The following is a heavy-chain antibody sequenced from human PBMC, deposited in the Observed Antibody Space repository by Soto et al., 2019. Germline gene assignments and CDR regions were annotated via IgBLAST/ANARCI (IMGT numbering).Heavy chain of an antibody. CDR3: ARDRPHSWLDP. Sequence: SLRLSCTASGFTFTDHWMHWVRQAPGEGLVWVSGIDILGTGTEYADSVKGRFTISRDNAKNTLYLQMNSLRVEDTAVYYCARDRPHSWLDPWGQGTLVTVSS. J-gene: IGHJ5*02. CDR1: GFTFTDHW. V-gene: IGHV3-74*03. CDR2: IDILGTGT.